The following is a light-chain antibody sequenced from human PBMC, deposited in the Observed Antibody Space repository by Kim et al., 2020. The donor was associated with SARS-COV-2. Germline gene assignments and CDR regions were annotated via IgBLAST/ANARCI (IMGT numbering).Light chain of an antibody. CDR3: SSYTSSSTLVV. Sequence: QSITIPCTGTNSAGCGYYYVSWYQPPPGNAPKLILYDVSNRPSGVSNRFSGSKSGNTASLTISGLQAEDEADYYCSSYTSSSTLVVFGGGTQLTVL. CDR2: DVS. J-gene: IGLJ2*01. CDR1: NSAGCGYYY. V-gene: IGLV2-14*03.